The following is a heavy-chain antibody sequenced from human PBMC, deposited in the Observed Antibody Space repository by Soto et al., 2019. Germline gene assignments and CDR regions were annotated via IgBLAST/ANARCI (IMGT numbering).Heavy chain of an antibody. CDR2: FDPEDGET. CDR3: ATPGYSSSWYPGGSYGMDV. V-gene: IGHV1-24*01. Sequence: ASVKVSCKVSGYTLTELSMHWVRQAPGKGLEWMGGFDPEDGETIYAQKFQGRVTMTEDTSTDTAYMELSSLRSEDTAVYYCATPGYSSSWYPGGSYGMDVWGQGTTVTVSS. J-gene: IGHJ6*02. D-gene: IGHD6-13*01. CDR1: GYTLTELS.